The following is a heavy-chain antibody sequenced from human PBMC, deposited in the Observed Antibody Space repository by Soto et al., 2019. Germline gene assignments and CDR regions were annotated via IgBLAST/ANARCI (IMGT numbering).Heavy chain of an antibody. Sequence: ASVKVSCKASGYTFTSYAMHWVRQAPGQRLEWMGWINAGNGNTKYSQKFQGRVTITRDTSASTAYMELSSLRSEDTAVYYCARLGYCSSTSCYYAFDIWGQGTMVTVSS. CDR2: INAGNGNT. V-gene: IGHV1-3*01. J-gene: IGHJ3*02. D-gene: IGHD2-2*01. CDR3: ARLGYCSSTSCYYAFDI. CDR1: GYTFTSYA.